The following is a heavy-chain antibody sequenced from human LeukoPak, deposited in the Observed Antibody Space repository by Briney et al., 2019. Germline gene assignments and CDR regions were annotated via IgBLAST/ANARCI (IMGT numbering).Heavy chain of an antibody. Sequence: GGSLRLSCAASGXTFDDYAMHWVRQAPGKGLEWVSLISGDDSITYYGDSVRGRFTISRDNSKKFLYLQMNSLRTEDTALYYCARDHTSGWYYFDNWGQGTLVSVSS. J-gene: IGHJ4*02. D-gene: IGHD6-19*01. CDR2: ISGDDSIT. CDR3: ARDHTSGWYYFDN. CDR1: GXTFDDYA. V-gene: IGHV3-43*02.